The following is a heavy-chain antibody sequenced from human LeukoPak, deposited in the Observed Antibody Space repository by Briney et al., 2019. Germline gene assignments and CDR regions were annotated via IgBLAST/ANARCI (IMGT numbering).Heavy chain of an antibody. CDR3: ARLDYDILTGYYDYFDY. J-gene: IGHJ4*02. V-gene: IGHV4-34*01. D-gene: IGHD3-9*01. Sequence: SSETLSLTCAVYGGSFSGYYWSWIRQPPGKGLEWIGEINHSGSTNYNPSLKSRVTISVDTSKNQFSLKLSSVTAADTAVYYCARLDYDILTGYYDYFDYWGQGTLVTVSS. CDR2: INHSGST. CDR1: GGSFSGYY.